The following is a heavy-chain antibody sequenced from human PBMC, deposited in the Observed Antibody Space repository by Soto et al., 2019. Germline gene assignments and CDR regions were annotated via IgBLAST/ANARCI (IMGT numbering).Heavy chain of an antibody. V-gene: IGHV4-39*01. D-gene: IGHD2-2*01. J-gene: IGHJ3*02. CDR3: ATGGVQLLRKGHAFDI. Sequence: QLQLQESGPGLVKPSETLSLTCTVSGGSISSSSYYWGWIRQPPGKGLEWIGSIYYSGSTYYNPSLKSRVTISVDTSKNQFSLKLSSVTAADTAVYYCATGGVQLLRKGHAFDIWGQGTMVTVSS. CDR2: IYYSGST. CDR1: GGSISSSSYY.